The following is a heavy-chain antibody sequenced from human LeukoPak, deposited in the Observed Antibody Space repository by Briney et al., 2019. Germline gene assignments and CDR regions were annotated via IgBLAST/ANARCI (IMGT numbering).Heavy chain of an antibody. Sequence: SETLSLTCAVYGSFSDHSWSWVRQPPGKGLEWIGEIDEKRRTSYSPSLTSRVTMSVDTSKNQFSLKLSSVTAADTAVYFCARHGGPYTWYPYYYYYMDVWGKGTSVTVSS. CDR2: IDEKRRT. D-gene: IGHD6-13*01. CDR3: ARHGGPYTWYPYYYYYMDV. J-gene: IGHJ6*03. CDR1: GSFSDHS. V-gene: IGHV4-34*01.